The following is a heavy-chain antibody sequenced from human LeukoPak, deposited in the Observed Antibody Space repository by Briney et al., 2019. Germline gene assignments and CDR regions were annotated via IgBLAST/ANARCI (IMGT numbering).Heavy chain of an antibody. Sequence: ASETLSLTCAVYGGSFSGYYWSWIRQPPGKGLEWIGEINHSGSTNYNPSLKSRVTISVDTSKNQFSLKLRSVTAADTAVYYCASRGIVGATLDYWGQGTLVTVSS. D-gene: IGHD1-26*01. CDR3: ASRGIVGATLDY. V-gene: IGHV4-34*01. CDR2: INHSGST. J-gene: IGHJ4*02. CDR1: GGSFSGYY.